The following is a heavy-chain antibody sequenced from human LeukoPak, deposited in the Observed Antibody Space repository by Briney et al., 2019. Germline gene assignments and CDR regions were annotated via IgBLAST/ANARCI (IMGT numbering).Heavy chain of an antibody. CDR3: ARDPSGGFRWYFDL. Sequence: SQTLSLTCPISGDSVSSSSATWNWIRQSPSRGLEWLGRTYYKSKWYHDYAVSVKSRITISPDTSRNQSSLQLNSATPEDTAVYYCARDPSGGFRWYFDLWGRGTLVTVSS. CDR2: TYYKSKWYH. D-gene: IGHD2-15*01. CDR1: GDSVSSSSAT. J-gene: IGHJ2*01. V-gene: IGHV6-1*01.